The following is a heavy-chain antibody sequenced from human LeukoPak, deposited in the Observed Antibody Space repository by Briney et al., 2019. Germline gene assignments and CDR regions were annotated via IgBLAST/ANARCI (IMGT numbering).Heavy chain of an antibody. CDR3: AREREEYYFDY. CDR2: ISGSGGST. D-gene: IGHD1-26*01. Sequence: GGSLRLSCAASGFTFSSYGMSWVRQTPGKGLEWVSAISGSGGSTYYADSVKGRFTISRDNSKNTLYLQMNSLRAEDTAVYYCAREREEYYFDYWGQGTLVTVSS. CDR1: GFTFSSYG. V-gene: IGHV3-23*01. J-gene: IGHJ4*02.